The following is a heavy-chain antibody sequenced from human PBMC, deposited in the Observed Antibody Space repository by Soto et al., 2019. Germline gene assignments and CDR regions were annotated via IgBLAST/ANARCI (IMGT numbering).Heavy chain of an antibody. CDR3: ASGGAGAAGILDY. Sequence: GGSLRLSCAASGFTFSSYAMHWVRQAPGKGLEWVAVISYDGSNKYYADSVKGRFTISRDNSKNTLYLQMNSLRAEDTAVYYCASGGAGAAGILDYWGQGTLVTVSS. V-gene: IGHV3-30-3*01. CDR1: GFTFSSYA. CDR2: ISYDGSNK. J-gene: IGHJ4*02. D-gene: IGHD6-13*01.